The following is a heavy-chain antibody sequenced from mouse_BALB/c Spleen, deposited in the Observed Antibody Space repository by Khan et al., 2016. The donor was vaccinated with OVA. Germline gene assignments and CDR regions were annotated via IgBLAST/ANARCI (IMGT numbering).Heavy chain of an antibody. J-gene: IGHJ3*01. CDR2: ISSGGDYI. D-gene: IGHD1-1*01. CDR1: GFTFSTFA. Sequence: EVELVESGGDLVKPGGSLKLSCSASGFTFSTFAMSWVRQTPEKSLEWVATISSGGDYIYYPDSVKGRFTISRDNAKNTLYLQMSRLRSEDTAMYYCARHNYGPVAYWGQGTLVTVSA. V-gene: IGHV5-9-3*01. CDR3: ARHNYGPVAY.